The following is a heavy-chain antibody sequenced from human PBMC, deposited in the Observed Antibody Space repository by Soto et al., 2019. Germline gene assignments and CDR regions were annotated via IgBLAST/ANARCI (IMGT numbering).Heavy chain of an antibody. CDR1: GASITSRGYY. V-gene: IGHV4-31*03. D-gene: IGHD2-21*01. CDR3: AASCVGCGGFNYYGMDV. J-gene: IGHJ6*02. Sequence: SETLSLTCSVPGASITSRGYYWTWIRQHPGKGLEWIGYIYYSGTTYYNPSLKSRVTISVDTSKNQFSLKLSSVTAADTAVYYCAASCVGCGGFNYYGMDVWGQGTTVT. CDR2: IYYSGTT.